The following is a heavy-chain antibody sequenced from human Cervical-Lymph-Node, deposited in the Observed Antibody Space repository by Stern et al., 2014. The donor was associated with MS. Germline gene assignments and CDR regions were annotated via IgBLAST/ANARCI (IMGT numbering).Heavy chain of an antibody. J-gene: IGHJ4*02. Sequence: VQLVQSGAEVKKPGASVKVSCTASGYTFTDYAISWVRQAPGQGLEWMAWISAYNGDTTCAQEVQGRVSLTTDTATSTAYMELRSLRSDDTAVYYCAVLSVDADFDYWGQGTLVTVSS. CDR2: ISAYNGDT. CDR1: GYTFTDYA. D-gene: IGHD5-18*01. CDR3: AVLSVDADFDY. V-gene: IGHV1-18*01.